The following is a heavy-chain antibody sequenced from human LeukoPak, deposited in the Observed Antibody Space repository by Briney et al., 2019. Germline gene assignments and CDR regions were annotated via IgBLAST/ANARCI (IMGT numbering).Heavy chain of an antibody. V-gene: IGHV3-73*01. Sequence: GGSLRLSCAASGFTFSGSAMHWVRQAAGKGLEWVCRIRSKANSYATAYAASVKGRFTISRDDSKNTAYLQMNSLKTEDTAVYYCTRPLGRTNGVWGWFDPWGQGTLVTVSS. CDR2: IRSKANSYAT. J-gene: IGHJ5*02. CDR1: GFTFSGSA. D-gene: IGHD2-8*01. CDR3: TRPLGRTNGVWGWFDP.